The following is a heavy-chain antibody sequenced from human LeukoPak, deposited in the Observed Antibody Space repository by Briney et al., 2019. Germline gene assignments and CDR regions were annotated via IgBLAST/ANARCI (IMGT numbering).Heavy chain of an antibody. J-gene: IGHJ4*02. Sequence: ESSVKVSCKTSRGTFSKYPISWVRQAPGQGLEWMGRIIPTLGTVNYAQNFQGRVTMTTDASTTTVYLELRSLRSEDTAIYFCAGGPNDYGDYTLNLWGQGTLITVSS. CDR1: RGTFSKYP. CDR2: IIPTLGTV. CDR3: AGGPNDYGDYTLNL. D-gene: IGHD4-17*01. V-gene: IGHV1-69*11.